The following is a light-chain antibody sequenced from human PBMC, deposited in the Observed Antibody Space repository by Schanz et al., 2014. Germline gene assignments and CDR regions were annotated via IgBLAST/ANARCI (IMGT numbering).Light chain of an antibody. Sequence: QSALTQPPSASGSPGQSVTISCTGTSSDVGGYNYVSWYQQHPGKAPKLMIYEVSKRPSGVPDRFSGSKSGNTASLTVSGLQAEDEADYYCSSYAAPSVVFGGGTKLTVL. CDR1: SSDVGGYNY. CDR3: SSYAAPSVV. CDR2: EVS. J-gene: IGLJ2*01. V-gene: IGLV2-8*01.